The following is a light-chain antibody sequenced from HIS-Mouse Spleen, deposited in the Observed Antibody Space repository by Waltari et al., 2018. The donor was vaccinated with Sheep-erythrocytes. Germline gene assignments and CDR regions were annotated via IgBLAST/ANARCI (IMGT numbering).Light chain of an antibody. J-gene: IGLJ1*01. CDR2: DVS. V-gene: IGLV2-11*01. Sequence: QSALTQPRSVSGSPGQSVTIPCTGTSSHVGGYNYVSWYQQHPGKAPKLMIYDVSKRPSGVPDRFSGSKSGNTASLTISGLQAEDEADYYCSSYAGSNNYVFGTGTKVTVL. CDR1: SSHVGGYNY. CDR3: SSYAGSNNYV.